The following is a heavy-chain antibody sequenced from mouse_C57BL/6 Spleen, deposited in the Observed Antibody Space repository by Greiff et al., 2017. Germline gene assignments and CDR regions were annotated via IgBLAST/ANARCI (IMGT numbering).Heavy chain of an antibody. D-gene: IGHD4-1*01. CDR1: GFSFTDYY. Sequence: EVQRVESGGGLVQPGGSLSLSCAASGFSFTDYYMSCVRQPSGKALEWLGFIRNKASGYTTEYSASVTGRFTISIDNSQSILYLQMKALRAEESATYYCAITGTRYAMDYWGQGTSVTVSS. CDR3: AITGTRYAMDY. V-gene: IGHV7-3*01. J-gene: IGHJ4*01. CDR2: IRNKASGYTT.